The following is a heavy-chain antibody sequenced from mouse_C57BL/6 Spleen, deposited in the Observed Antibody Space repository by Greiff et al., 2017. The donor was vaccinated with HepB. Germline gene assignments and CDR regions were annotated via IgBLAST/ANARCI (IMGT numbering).Heavy chain of an antibody. D-gene: IGHD2-4*01. CDR2: ISSGSSTI. CDR1: GFTFSDYG. J-gene: IGHJ4*01. V-gene: IGHV5-17*01. Sequence: EVKVEESGGGLVKPGGSLKLSCAASGFTFSDYGMHWVRQAPEKGLEWVAYISSGSSTIYYADTVKGRFTISRDNAKNTLFLQMTSLRSEDTAMYYCARGIYYDYDGRDYYAMDYWGQGTSVTVSS. CDR3: ARGIYYDYDGRDYYAMDY.